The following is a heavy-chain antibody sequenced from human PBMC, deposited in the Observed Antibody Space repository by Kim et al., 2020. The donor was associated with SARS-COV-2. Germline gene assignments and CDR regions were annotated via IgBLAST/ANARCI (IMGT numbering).Heavy chain of an antibody. V-gene: IGHV3-9*01. CDR1: GFTFDDYA. D-gene: IGHD2-15*01. CDR3: AKVYCSGGSCRYFDY. CDR2: ISWNSGSI. J-gene: IGHJ4*02. Sequence: GGSLRLSCAASGFTFDDYAMHWVRQAPGKGLEWVSGISWNSGSIGYADSVKGRFTISRDNAKNSLYLQMNSLRAEDTALYYCAKVYCSGGSCRYFDYWGQGTLVTVSS.